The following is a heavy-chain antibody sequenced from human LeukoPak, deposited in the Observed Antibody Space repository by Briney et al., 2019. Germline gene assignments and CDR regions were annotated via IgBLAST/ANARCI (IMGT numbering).Heavy chain of an antibody. J-gene: IGHJ3*02. V-gene: IGHV1-2*02. CDR1: GYTFTGYY. CDR2: INPNSGGT. CDR3: ARVGLADAFDI. Sequence: ASVKVSCKASGYTFTGYYMHWVRQAPGQGLEWMGWINPNSGGTNYAQKFQGRVTMTRDTSTSTAYMQLSSLRSADTAVYYCARVGLADAFDIWGQGTMVTVSS.